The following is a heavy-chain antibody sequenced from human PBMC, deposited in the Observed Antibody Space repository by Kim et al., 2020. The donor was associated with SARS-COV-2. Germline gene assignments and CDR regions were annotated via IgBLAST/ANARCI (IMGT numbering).Heavy chain of an antibody. J-gene: IGHJ6*02. CDR1: GFTVSSNY. V-gene: IGHV3-53*04. Sequence: GGSLRLFCAASGFTVSSNYMSWVRQAPGKGLEWVSVIYSGGSTYYADSVKGRFTISRHNSKNTLYLQMNSLRAEDTAVYYCARDPGDYGGEDYYYYYGMDVWGQGTTVTVSS. CDR3: ARDPGDYGGEDYYYYYGMDV. CDR2: IYSGGST. D-gene: IGHD4-17*01.